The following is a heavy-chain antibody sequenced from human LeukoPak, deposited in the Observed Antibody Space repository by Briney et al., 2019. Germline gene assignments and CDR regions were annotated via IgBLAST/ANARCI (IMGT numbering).Heavy chain of an antibody. CDR2: INPNSGGA. J-gene: IGHJ3*02. CDR3: ARDKCSSTSCPDAFDI. D-gene: IGHD2-2*01. CDR1: GYTFTGYY. V-gene: IGHV1-2*02. Sequence: ASVKVSCKASGYTFTGYYMHWLRQAPGQGLEWMGWINPNSGGANYAQKFQGRVTMTRDTSISTAYMELSRLRSDDTAVYYCARDKCSSTSCPDAFDIWGQGTMVTVSS.